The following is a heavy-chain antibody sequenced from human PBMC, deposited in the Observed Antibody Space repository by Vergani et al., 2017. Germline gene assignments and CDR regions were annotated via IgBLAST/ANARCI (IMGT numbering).Heavy chain of an antibody. D-gene: IGHD6-13*01. CDR2: FSGHDHRT. CDR3: VKDIAASGNYWYFDL. Sequence: EVQLLESGGGSVQPGESLRLSCVASGFRFREHGMNWVRQAPGKGLEWVSGFSGHDHRTLYADSVKGRFIISRDDSKNTLYLQMNSLRAEDTALYYCVKDIAASGNYWYFDLWGRGTLVTVSS. J-gene: IGHJ2*01. V-gene: IGHV3-23*01. CDR1: GFRFREHG.